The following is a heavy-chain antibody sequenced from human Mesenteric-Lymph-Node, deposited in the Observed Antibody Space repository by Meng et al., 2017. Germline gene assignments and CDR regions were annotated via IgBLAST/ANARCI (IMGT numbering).Heavy chain of an antibody. CDR2: IRGSGGST. J-gene: IGHJ4*02. CDR1: GFTFSSYA. D-gene: IGHD3-22*01. Sequence: GESLKISCAASGFTFSSYAMSWVRQAPGQGLEWVSAIRGSGGSTYYADSVKGRFTISRDNSKNTLYLQMNSLRAEDTAVYYCAKDLDYYDSSGKVDYWGQGTLVTVSS. V-gene: IGHV3-23*01. CDR3: AKDLDYYDSSGKVDY.